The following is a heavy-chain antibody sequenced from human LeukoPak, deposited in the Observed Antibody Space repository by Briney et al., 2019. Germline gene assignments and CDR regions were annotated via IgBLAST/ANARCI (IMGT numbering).Heavy chain of an antibody. J-gene: IGHJ4*02. CDR1: GFTFSSYA. CDR2: ISGSGGGT. Sequence: GGSLRLSCAASGFTFSSYAMSWVRQAPGKGLEWVSAISGSGGGTYYADSVKGRFTISRDNAKNTLYLQMNSLRAEDTAVYYCARDRSGYEGSYFDYWGQGTLVTVSS. CDR3: ARDRSGYEGSYFDY. V-gene: IGHV3-23*01. D-gene: IGHD5-12*01.